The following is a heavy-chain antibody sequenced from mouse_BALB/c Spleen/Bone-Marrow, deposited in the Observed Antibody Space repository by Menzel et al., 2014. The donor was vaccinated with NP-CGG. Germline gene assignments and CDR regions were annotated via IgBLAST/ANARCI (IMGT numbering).Heavy chain of an antibody. V-gene: IGHV5-6-4*01. Sequence: LQQSGGGLVKPGGSLKLSCAASGFTFSSYTMSWVRQTPEKRLEWVATISSGGSYTYYPDGVKGRFTISRDNAKNTLYLQMSSLKSEDTAMYYCTRDGKGNYDYAMDYWGQGTSVTVSS. D-gene: IGHD2-1*01. CDR2: ISSGGSYT. CDR3: TRDGKGNYDYAMDY. CDR1: GFTFSSYT. J-gene: IGHJ4*01.